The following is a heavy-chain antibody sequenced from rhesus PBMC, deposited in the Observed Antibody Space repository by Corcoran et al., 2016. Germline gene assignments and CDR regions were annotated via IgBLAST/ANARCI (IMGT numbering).Heavy chain of an antibody. CDR2: IYGSSMST. Sequence: QVQLQESGPGVMKPSETLSLTCAVSGGSISDSYRWSWIRQTPGKGLEWIGYIYGSSMSTNYNPSLNSRVTISKDTSKNQFSLKLSSVTAADTAVYYCAREYCSGGVCYGAYFEVWGQGALVTVSA. CDR1: GGSISDSYR. J-gene: IGHJ1*01. V-gene: IGHV4S10*01. D-gene: IGHD2-8*01. CDR3: AREYCSGGVCYGAYFEV.